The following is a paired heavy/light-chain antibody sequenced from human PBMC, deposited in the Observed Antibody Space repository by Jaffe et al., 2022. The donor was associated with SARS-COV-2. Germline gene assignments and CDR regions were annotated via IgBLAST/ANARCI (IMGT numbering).Light chain of an antibody. CDR3: QQYNNWPPV. V-gene: IGKV3-15*01. CDR2: GAS. CDR1: QSVSSN. J-gene: IGKJ4*01. Sequence: EIVMTQSPATLSVSPGERATLSCRASQSVSSNLAWYQQKPGQAPRLLIYGASTRATGIPARFSGSGSGTEFTLTISSLQSEDFAVYYCQQYNNWPPVFGGGTKVEIK.
Heavy chain of an antibody. CDR3: ARSLHLGYCSGGSCYWFDP. Sequence: QVQLVQSGAEVKKPGASVKVSCKASGYTFTSYGISWVRQAPGQGLEWMGWISAYNGNTNYAQKLQGRVTMTTDTSTSTAYMELRSLRSDDTAVYYCARSLHLGYCSGGSCYWFDPWGQGTLVTVSS. CDR2: ISAYNGNT. CDR1: GYTFTSYG. V-gene: IGHV1-18*01. J-gene: IGHJ5*02. D-gene: IGHD2-15*01.